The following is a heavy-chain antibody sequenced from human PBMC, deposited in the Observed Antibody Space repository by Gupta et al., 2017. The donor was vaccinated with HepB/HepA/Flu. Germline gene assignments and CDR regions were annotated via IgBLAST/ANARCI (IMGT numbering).Heavy chain of an antibody. Sequence: EAKVVESGGGLVKHGGSLRLSCAASGFTISSYSMNWVSQAPGKGLEWVSDISSGSDYIYYADSVKGRFTISRDNAKNALYLQMNSMRAEDTALYYCAREISPESKNMDVWGKGTTVTVSS. CDR2: ISSGSDYI. CDR3: AREISPESKNMDV. CDR1: GFTISSYS. V-gene: IGHV3-21*01. J-gene: IGHJ6*03. D-gene: IGHD3-3*02.